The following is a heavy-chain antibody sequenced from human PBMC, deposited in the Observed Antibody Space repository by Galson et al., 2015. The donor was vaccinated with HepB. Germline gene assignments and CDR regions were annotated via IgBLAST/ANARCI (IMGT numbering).Heavy chain of an antibody. J-gene: IGHJ4*02. CDR2: IYYSGST. CDR1: GGSISSGCYY. Sequence: TLSLTCTVSGGSISSGCYYWSWIRQHPGKGLEWIGYIYYSGSTYYNPSLKSRVTISVDTSKNQFSLKLSSVTAADTAVYYCARSSYCTNGVCLNVFFDYWGQGTLVTVSS. V-gene: IGHV4-31*03. CDR3: ARSSYCTNGVCLNVFFDY. D-gene: IGHD2-8*01.